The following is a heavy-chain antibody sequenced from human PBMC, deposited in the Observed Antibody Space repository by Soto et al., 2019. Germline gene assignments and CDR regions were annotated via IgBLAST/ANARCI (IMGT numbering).Heavy chain of an antibody. CDR2: INAGNGNT. D-gene: IGHD1-26*01. CDR3: AIGKWELADFDY. CDR1: GYTFTSYA. Sequence: ASVKVSCKASGYTFTSYAMHWVRQAPGQRLEWMGWINAGNGNTKYSQKFRGRVTITRDTSASTAYMELSSLRSEDTAVYYCAIGKWELADFDYWGQGTLVTVSS. V-gene: IGHV1-3*01. J-gene: IGHJ4*02.